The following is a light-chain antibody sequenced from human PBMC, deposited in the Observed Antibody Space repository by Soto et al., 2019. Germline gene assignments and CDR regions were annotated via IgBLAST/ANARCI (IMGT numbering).Light chain of an antibody. Sequence: DIQMTQSPSSRSASVGDRVTITCRASQRISSYLNWYQQKPGKAPKLMISDASSLQSGVPSRFSGSGSGTDFTLTISSLQPEDFATYYCQQSYSTPFTLGQGTRLEIK. CDR1: QRISSY. V-gene: IGKV1-39*01. CDR2: DAS. J-gene: IGKJ5*01. CDR3: QQSYSTPFT.